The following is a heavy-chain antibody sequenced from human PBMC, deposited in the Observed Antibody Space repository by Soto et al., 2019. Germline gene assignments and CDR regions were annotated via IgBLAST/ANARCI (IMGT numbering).Heavy chain of an antibody. CDR1: GGSISSYC. D-gene: IGHD5-12*01. CDR3: ARGDIVATNAFDI. J-gene: IGHJ3*02. CDR2: INYSGST. Sequence: ETLSLTCTVSGGSISSYCWSWIRQPPGKGLEWIGEINYSGSTNYNPSLKSRVTISVDTSKNQFSLKLSSVTAADTAVYYCARGDIVATNAFDIWGQGTMVTVSS. V-gene: IGHV4-59*12.